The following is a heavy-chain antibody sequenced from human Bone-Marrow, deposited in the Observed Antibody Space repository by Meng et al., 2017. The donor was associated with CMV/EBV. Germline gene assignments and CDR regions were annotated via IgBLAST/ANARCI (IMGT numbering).Heavy chain of an antibody. CDR1: GFTFSSYS. Sequence: GESLKISCAASGFTFSSYSMNWVRQAPGKGLEWVSSISSSSSYIYYADSVKGRFTISRDNAKNSLYLQMNSLRAEDTAVYYVTIVGATGGFDYWGQGTRVTVYS. V-gene: IGHV3-21*01. CDR2: ISSSSSYI. J-gene: IGHJ4*02. D-gene: IGHD1-26*01. CDR3: TIVGATGGFDY.